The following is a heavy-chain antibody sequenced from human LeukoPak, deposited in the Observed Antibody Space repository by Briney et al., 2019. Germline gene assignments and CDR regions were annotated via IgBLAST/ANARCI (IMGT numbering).Heavy chain of an antibody. CDR3: ARYDGESQLLAGRYFDY. CDR1: GGSISSYY. CDR2: IYYSGST. J-gene: IGHJ4*02. V-gene: IGHV4-59*01. Sequence: SETLSLTCTVSGGSISSYYWSWIRQPPGKGLEWIGYIYYSGSTNYNPSLKSRVTISVDTSKNQFSLKLSSVTAADTAVYYCARYDGESQLLAGRYFDYWGQGTLVTVSS. D-gene: IGHD2-2*01.